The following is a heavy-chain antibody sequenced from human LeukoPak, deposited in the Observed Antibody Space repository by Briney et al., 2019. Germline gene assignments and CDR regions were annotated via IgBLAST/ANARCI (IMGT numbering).Heavy chain of an antibody. D-gene: IGHD3-10*01. V-gene: IGHV1-2*06. J-gene: IGHJ4*02. CDR2: INPNGGGT. Sequence: ASVKVSCKASGYTFTGYYMHWVRQAPGQGLEWMGRINPNGGGTNYAQKFQGRVTMTRDTSISTAYMELSRLRSDDTAVYYCAREEGYYGSGRSLDYWGQGTLVTVSS. CDR1: GYTFTGYY. CDR3: AREEGYYGSGRSLDY.